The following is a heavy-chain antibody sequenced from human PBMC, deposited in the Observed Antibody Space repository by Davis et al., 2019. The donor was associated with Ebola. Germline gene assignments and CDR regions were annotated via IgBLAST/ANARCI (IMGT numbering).Heavy chain of an antibody. Sequence: GESLKISCAPPGFTFSTNWMSWVRQAPGKGPEWVAKTNPDGSQKYYVDSVKGRFTISRDNAKNSLHLQMNSLRPEDTAVYYCVRHIAVSAYEFWGPGTLVTVSS. V-gene: IGHV3-7*03. CDR3: VRHIAVSAYEF. J-gene: IGHJ4*02. CDR2: TNPDGSQK. D-gene: IGHD6-19*01. CDR1: GFTFSTNW.